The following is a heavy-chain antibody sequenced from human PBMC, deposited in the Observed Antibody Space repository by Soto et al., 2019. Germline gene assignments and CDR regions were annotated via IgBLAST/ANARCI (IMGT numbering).Heavy chain of an antibody. J-gene: IGHJ4*02. CDR2: IIPILGIA. CDR3: ARGPASFNPGGYSGYEDYYFDY. D-gene: IGHD5-12*01. Sequence: QVQLVQSGAEVKKPGSSVKVSCKASGGTFSSYTISWVRQAPGQGLEWMGRIIPILGIANYAQKFQGRVTITADKSTSTAYMELSSLRSEDTAVYYCARGPASFNPGGYSGYEDYYFDYWGQGTLVTVSS. CDR1: GGTFSSYT. V-gene: IGHV1-69*02.